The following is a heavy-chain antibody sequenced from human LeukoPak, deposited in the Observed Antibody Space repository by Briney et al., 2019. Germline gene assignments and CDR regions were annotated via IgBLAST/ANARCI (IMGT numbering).Heavy chain of an antibody. V-gene: IGHV3-11*04. CDR1: GFTFSYFY. Sequence: PGGSLRLSCAASGFTFSYFYMSWTRQAPGKGLERVSYISSSGSTIFYADSVKGRFTISRDNAKNSLYLQMNSLRAEDTAVYYCARSVVAATETFDYWGQGTLVTVSS. D-gene: IGHD2-15*01. CDR2: ISSSGSTI. CDR3: ARSVVAATETFDY. J-gene: IGHJ4*02.